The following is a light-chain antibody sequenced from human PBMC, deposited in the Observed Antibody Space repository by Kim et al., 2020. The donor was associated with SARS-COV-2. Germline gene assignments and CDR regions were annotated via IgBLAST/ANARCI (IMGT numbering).Light chain of an antibody. CDR2: PAS. J-gene: IGKJ4*01. Sequence: AYVGDRVTRTCRASQGISNSLAWFQQKPGKVPKRLIYPASSLQNGVPSRFSGSGSGTEFTLTISSLQPEDSATYYCLQHNSYPLTFGGGTKVDIK. CDR1: QGISNS. CDR3: LQHNSYPLT. V-gene: IGKV1-17*03.